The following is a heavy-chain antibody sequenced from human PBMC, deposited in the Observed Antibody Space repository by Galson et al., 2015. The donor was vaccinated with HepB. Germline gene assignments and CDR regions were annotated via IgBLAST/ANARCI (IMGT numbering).Heavy chain of an antibody. CDR1: GFTFNNYG. D-gene: IGHD6-19*01. V-gene: IGHV3-30*03. CDR3: ARDSGWYTVRYDFDH. Sequence: SLRLSCAASGFTFNNYGMHWVRQAPGMGLEWVAFVSYDGTNKYYADSVKGRFTISRDNSKNTVYLYMNSLRAEDTAVYYCARDSGWYTVRYDFDHWRQGTLVPVSS. CDR2: VSYDGTNK. J-gene: IGHJ4*02.